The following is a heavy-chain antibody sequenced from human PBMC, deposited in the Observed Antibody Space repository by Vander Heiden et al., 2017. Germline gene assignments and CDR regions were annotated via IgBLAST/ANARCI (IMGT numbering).Heavy chain of an antibody. J-gene: IGHJ5*02. CDR1: GFSFSNYD. Sequence: EVQLVDSGGGLVRPGGSLRLSCAASGFSFSNYDMHWVRQVTGKGLEWVSAVDTAGDTFYPASVKGRFTISREDATNSLYLQMNSLRAGDTAVYYCARVRWGSYESWGQGTLVTVSS. CDR3: ARVRWGSYES. D-gene: IGHD7-27*01. CDR2: VDTAGDT. V-gene: IGHV3-13*01.